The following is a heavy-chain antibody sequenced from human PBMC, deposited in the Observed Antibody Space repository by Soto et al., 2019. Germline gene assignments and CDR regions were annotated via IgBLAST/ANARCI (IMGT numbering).Heavy chain of an antibody. CDR2: IYYSGST. V-gene: IGHV4-59*01. Sequence: PSETLSLTCTVSGGSISSYYWSWIRQPPGKGLEWIGYIYYSGSTNYNPSLKSRVTISVDTSKNQFSLKLSSVTAADTAVYYCARRADDYGDYNYFDYWGQGTLFTVCS. J-gene: IGHJ4*02. D-gene: IGHD4-17*01. CDR3: ARRADDYGDYNYFDY. CDR1: GGSISSYY.